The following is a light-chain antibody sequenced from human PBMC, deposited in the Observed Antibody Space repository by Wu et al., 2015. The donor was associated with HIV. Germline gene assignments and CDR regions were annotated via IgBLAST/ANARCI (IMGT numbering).Light chain of an antibody. J-gene: IGKJ3*01. CDR2: GTS. Sequence: DIQMTQSPPSLSASVGGRVTITCRASQSIHNYLNWYQQKPGKAPKLLMYGTSNLQSGVPSRFSGSGSGTDFTLTISSLQPEDFATYFCQQTYSTPRVTFGPGT. CDR1: QSIHNY. CDR3: QQTYSTPRVT. V-gene: IGKV1-39*01.